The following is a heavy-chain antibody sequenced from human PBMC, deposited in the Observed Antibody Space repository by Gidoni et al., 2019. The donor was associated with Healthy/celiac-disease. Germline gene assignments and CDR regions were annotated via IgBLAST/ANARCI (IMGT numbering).Heavy chain of an antibody. Sequence: EVQLVESGGVVVQPGGSLRLSCAASGFTFDDYTMHWVRQAPGKGLEWVSLISWDGFSTYYADSVKGRFTISRDNRKNSLYLQMNSLRTEDTALYYCAKDISSDGYNIFDYWGQGTLVTVSS. CDR2: ISWDGFST. CDR1: GFTFDDYT. V-gene: IGHV3-43*01. CDR3: AKDISSDGYNIFDY. D-gene: IGHD2-15*01. J-gene: IGHJ4*02.